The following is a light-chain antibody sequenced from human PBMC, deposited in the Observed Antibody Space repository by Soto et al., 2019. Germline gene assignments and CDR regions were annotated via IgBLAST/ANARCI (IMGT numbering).Light chain of an antibody. V-gene: IGKV3-15*01. Sequence: EIVMTQSPATLSVSPGVSATLSCRASQHVSSNLAWYRQKPGQPPTLLIYRASTRATGIPATFSGSGSGTEFTLTISSLQFEDFAVYYCQQYNKWPYTFGQGTKLEI. CDR2: RAS. J-gene: IGKJ2*01. CDR3: QQYNKWPYT. CDR1: QHVSSN.